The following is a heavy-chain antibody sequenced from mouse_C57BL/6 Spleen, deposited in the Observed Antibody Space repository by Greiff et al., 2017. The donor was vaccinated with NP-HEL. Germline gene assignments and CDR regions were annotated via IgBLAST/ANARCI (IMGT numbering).Heavy chain of an antibody. V-gene: IGHV1-59*01. Sequence: QVQLKQPGAELVRPGTSVKLSCKASGYTFTSYWMHWVKQRPGQGLEWIGVIDPSDSYTNYNQKFKGKATLTVDTSSSTAYMQLSSLTSEDSAVYYCARRDYGSSHWYFDVWGTGTTVTVSS. CDR2: IDPSDSYT. CDR1: GYTFTSYW. CDR3: ARRDYGSSHWYFDV. D-gene: IGHD1-1*01. J-gene: IGHJ1*03.